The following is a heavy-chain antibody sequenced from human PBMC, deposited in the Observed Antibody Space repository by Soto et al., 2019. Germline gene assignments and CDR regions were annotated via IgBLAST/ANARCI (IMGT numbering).Heavy chain of an antibody. J-gene: IGHJ5*02. Sequence: SVKVSCKAFGGTFSSYAISWVRQAPGQGLEWMGGIIPIFGTANYAQKFQGRVTITADKSTSTAYMELSSLRSEDTAVYYCAIFSLRYIAAPTGFDPWGQGTLVTVSS. CDR1: GGTFSSYA. CDR3: AIFSLRYIAAPTGFDP. D-gene: IGHD6-6*01. V-gene: IGHV1-69*06. CDR2: IIPIFGTA.